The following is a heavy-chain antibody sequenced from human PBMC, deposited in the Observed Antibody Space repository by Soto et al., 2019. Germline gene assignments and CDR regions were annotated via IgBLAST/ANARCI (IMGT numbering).Heavy chain of an antibody. CDR2: ISYDGSNK. Sequence: QVQLVESGGGVVQPGRSLRLSCAASGFTFSSYGMHWVRQAPGKGLEWVAVISYDGSNKYYADSVKGRFTISRDNSKNTLYLQVNGLRAEDTAVYYCARVHKAYSSSWFPSQAFDYGGQGALVTVSS. J-gene: IGHJ4*02. D-gene: IGHD6-13*01. V-gene: IGHV3-33*01. CDR1: GFTFSSYG. CDR3: ARVHKAYSSSWFPSQAFDY.